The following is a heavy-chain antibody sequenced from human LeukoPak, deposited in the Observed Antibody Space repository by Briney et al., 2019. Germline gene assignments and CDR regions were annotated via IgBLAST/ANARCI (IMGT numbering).Heavy chain of an antibody. CDR2: IYHSGST. J-gene: IGHJ5*02. CDR1: GYSISSGYY. D-gene: IGHD3-10*01. CDR3: ARNPSPQLWFGRNSMNWFDP. Sequence: SETLSLTCTVSGYSISSGYYWGWIRQPPGKGLEWIGSIYHSGSTYYNPSLKSRVTISVDTSKNQFSLKLSSVTAADTAVYYCARNPSPQLWFGRNSMNWFDPWGQGTLVTVSS. V-gene: IGHV4-38-2*02.